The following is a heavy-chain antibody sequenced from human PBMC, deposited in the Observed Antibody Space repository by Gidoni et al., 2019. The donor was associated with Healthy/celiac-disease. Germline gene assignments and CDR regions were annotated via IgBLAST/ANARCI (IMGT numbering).Heavy chain of an antibody. J-gene: IGHJ4*02. CDR3: ARGLTYSYY. D-gene: IGHD2-21*01. CDR1: GGSMSSYY. V-gene: IGHV4-59*01. CDR2: IYSNGKL. Sequence: QVQLQESGPGLVKSSETLSRTCIVAGGSMSSYYWTWIRQPPGKGLEWIGYIYSNGKLDYNPSLKSRIPISVDTSRSQFSLKFPSVTAADTAVYYCARGLTYSYYWGQGTLVTVSS.